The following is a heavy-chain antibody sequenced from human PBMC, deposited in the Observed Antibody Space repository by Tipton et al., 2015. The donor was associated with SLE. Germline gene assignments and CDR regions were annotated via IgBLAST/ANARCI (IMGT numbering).Heavy chain of an antibody. V-gene: IGHV3-30-3*01. D-gene: IGHD6-13*01. CDR2: ISYDGSNK. J-gene: IGHJ6*03. Sequence: RSLRLSCAASGFTFSSYAMHWVRQAPGKGLEWVAVISYDGSNKYYADSVKGRFTISRDNSKNTLYLQMNSLRAEDTAVYYCARGGMTAAGRDYYYMDVWGKGTTVTVSS. CDR1: GFTFSSYA. CDR3: ARGGMTAAGRDYYYMDV.